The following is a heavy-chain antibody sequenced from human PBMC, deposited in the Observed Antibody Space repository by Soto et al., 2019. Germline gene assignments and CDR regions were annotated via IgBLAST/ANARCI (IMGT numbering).Heavy chain of an antibody. J-gene: IGHJ3*02. D-gene: IGHD3-3*01. V-gene: IGHV5-10-1*01. CDR3: ANLDSTFGSIDVFDI. CDR2: IDPSDSYI. CDR1: GYRFSDYW. Sequence: GESLKISCKGSGYRFSDYWIFWVRQTPGKGLEWMGRIDPSDSYITYSPSFQGHVIISADKSINTAFLTWTSLKASDRAIYYCANLDSTFGSIDVFDIWGQGTMVTVS.